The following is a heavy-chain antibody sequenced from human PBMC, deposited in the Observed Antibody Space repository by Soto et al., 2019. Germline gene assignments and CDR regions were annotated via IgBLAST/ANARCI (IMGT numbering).Heavy chain of an antibody. V-gene: IGHV3-7*01. CDR2: IKQDGSEK. D-gene: IGHD2-2*01. CDR3: ARREGYCSSTSCYEYYYMDV. J-gene: IGHJ6*03. CDR1: GFTFSSYW. Sequence: GSLRLSCAASGFTFSSYWMSWVRQAPGKGLEWVANIKQDGSEKYYVDSVKGRFTISRDNAKNSLYLQMNSLRAEDTAVYYCARREGYCSSTSCYEYYYMDVWGKGTTVTVSS.